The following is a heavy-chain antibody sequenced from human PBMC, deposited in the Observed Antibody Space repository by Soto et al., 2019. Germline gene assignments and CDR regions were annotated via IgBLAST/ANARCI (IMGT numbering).Heavy chain of an antibody. D-gene: IGHD3-22*01. CDR1: GGTSNKYS. CDR2: IMPVFGTP. Sequence: SVKVSCKASGGTSNKYSFSWVRRAPGQGLEWMGGIMPVFGTPTYAQKFQGRVTITADESTNTFYMDLSSLRSEDTAVYYCARAFRYYFDTSGYYPFDSWGQGTLVTVSS. J-gene: IGHJ5*01. CDR3: ARAFRYYFDTSGYYPFDS. V-gene: IGHV1-69*13.